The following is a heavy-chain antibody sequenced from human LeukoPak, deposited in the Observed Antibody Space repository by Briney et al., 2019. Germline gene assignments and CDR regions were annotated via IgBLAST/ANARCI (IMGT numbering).Heavy chain of an antibody. J-gene: IGHJ6*02. Sequence: GRSLRLSCAASGFTFDDYAMHWVRQAPGKGLEWVSGISWNSGSIGYADSVKGRFTISRDNAKNSLYLQMNSLRAEDTALYHCARFSSSSWFVHYYGMDVWGQGTTVTVSS. CDR3: ARFSSSSWFVHYYGMDV. CDR1: GFTFDDYA. D-gene: IGHD6-13*01. V-gene: IGHV3-9*01. CDR2: ISWNSGSI.